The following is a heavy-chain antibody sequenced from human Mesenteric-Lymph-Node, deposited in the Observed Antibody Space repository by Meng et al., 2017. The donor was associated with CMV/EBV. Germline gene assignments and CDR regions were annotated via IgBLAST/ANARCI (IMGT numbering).Heavy chain of an antibody. CDR2: ISTSGDNT. J-gene: IGHJ4*02. CDR1: FIFSDYY. D-gene: IGHD3-10*01. Sequence: FIFSDYYMSWIRQAPGKGLEWVSYISTSGDNTKYADSLKGRFTISRDNAKNSLYLQMNSLRAEDTAVYYCARQSLLWVGELSLRPFDYWGQGALVTVSS. V-gene: IGHV3-11*06. CDR3: ARQSLLWVGELSLRPFDY.